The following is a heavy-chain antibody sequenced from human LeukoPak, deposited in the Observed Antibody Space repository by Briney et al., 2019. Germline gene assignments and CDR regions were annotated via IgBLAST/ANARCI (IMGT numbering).Heavy chain of an antibody. CDR1: GFIFSAYG. Sequence: GGSLRLSCAASGFIFSAYGMHWVRQAPGKGLEWVAVTSHDLTYQAYADSVKGRFTISRDDSKNTLYVQMNSLRSEDTALYYCARDVNNYFDYWGLGTLVTVSS. CDR3: ARDVNNYFDY. J-gene: IGHJ4*02. CDR2: TSHDLTYQ. V-gene: IGHV3-30*03.